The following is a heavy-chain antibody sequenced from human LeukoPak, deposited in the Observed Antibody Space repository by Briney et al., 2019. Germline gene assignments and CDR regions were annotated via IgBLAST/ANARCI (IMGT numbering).Heavy chain of an antibody. J-gene: IGHJ6*02. CDR3: GRTGFCGSGRYYGMDV. CDR2: INPNSGGT. V-gene: IGHV1-2*02. CDR1: GYTFTGYY. Sequence: AASVKVSCKASGYTFTGYYMHWVRQAPGQGLEWMGWINPNSGGTNYAQKFQGRVTMTRDTSTSTAYMELSSLRSEDTAVYYCGRTGFCGSGRYYGMDVWGQGTTVTVSS. D-gene: IGHD3-10*01.